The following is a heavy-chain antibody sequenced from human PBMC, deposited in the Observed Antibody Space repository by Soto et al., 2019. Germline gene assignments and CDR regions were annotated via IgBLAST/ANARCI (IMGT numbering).Heavy chain of an antibody. CDR1: GLTFSSFE. Sequence: PGGSLRLSCADSGLTFSSFEMNWVRQAPGKGLEWVSYISSGGGGSIYYADSVKGRFTISRDNAKNSLYLQMNSLRVEDTAVYYCARAHSGYRNGQGAYYQYYAMDVWGQGTTVTVSS. CDR3: ARAHSGYRNGQGAYYQYYAMDV. D-gene: IGHD5-18*01. J-gene: IGHJ6*02. V-gene: IGHV3-48*03. CDR2: ISSGGGGSI.